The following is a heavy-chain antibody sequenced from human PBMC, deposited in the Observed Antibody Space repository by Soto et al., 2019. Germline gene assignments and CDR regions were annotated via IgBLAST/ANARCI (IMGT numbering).Heavy chain of an antibody. V-gene: IGHV1-18*04. CDR2: ISAYNGNT. D-gene: IGHD1-26*01. J-gene: IGHJ5*02. Sequence: QVQLVQSGAEVKKPGASVKVSCKASGYTFTSYGISWVRQAPGQGLEWMGWISAYNGNTNYAPKLQGRDTMTADTSTSTAYMELRSLRSDDTAVYYCARVGGARVVVNWFDPWGQGTLVTVSS. CDR3: ARVGGARVVVNWFDP. CDR1: GYTFTSYG.